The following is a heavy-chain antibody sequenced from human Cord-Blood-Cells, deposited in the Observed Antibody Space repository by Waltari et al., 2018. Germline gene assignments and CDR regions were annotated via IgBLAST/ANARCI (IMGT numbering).Heavy chain of an antibody. J-gene: IGHJ5*02. D-gene: IGHD6-13*01. CDR3: ARCGYSSSWYWFDP. CDR1: GGSFSGYY. CDR2: INHSGST. V-gene: IGHV4-34*01. Sequence: QVQLQQWGAGLLKPSETLSLTCAVYGGSFSGYYWSWIRQPPGKGLEWIGEINHSGSTNYNPSLKSRITISVDTSKNQFSLKLSSVTAADTAVYYCARCGYSSSWYWFDPWGQGTLVTVSS.